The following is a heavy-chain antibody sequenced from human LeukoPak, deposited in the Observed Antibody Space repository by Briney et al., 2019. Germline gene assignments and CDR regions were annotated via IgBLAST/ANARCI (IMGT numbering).Heavy chain of an antibody. CDR1: GGSISSSSYY. D-gene: IGHD3-9*01. V-gene: IGHV4-39*01. CDR3: ARLILTGYLYYFDY. Sequence: PSETLSLTCTVSGGSISSSSYYWGWIRQPPGKGLEWIESIYYSGSTYYNPSLKSRVTISVDTSKNQFSLKLSSVTAADTAVYYCARLILTGYLYYFDYWGQGTLVTVSS. J-gene: IGHJ4*02. CDR2: IYYSGST.